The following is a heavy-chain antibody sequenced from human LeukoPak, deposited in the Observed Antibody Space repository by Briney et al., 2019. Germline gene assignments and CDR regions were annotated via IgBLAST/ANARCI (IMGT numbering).Heavy chain of an antibody. CDR3: ARWYYYGSGRGGATDY. Sequence: GASVKVSCKASGYTFTSYGISWVRQAPGQGLEWMGWISTYNGNTNYAQKLQGRVTMTTDTSTSTAYMELRSLRSDDTAVYYCARWYYYGSGRGGATDYWGQGTLVTVSS. V-gene: IGHV1-18*01. D-gene: IGHD3-10*01. J-gene: IGHJ4*02. CDR1: GYTFTSYG. CDR2: ISTYNGNT.